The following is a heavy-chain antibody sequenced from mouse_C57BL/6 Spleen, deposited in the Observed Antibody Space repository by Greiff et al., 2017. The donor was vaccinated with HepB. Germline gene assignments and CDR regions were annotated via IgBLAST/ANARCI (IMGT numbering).Heavy chain of an antibody. D-gene: IGHD1-1*01. CDR2: IHPNSGST. Sequence: VQLQQPGAELVKPGASVKLSCKASGYTFTSYWMHWVKQRPGQGLEWIGMIHPNSGSTNYNEKFKSKATLTVDKSSSTAYMQLSSLTSEDSAVYYCASGITTVVENYAMDYWGQGTSVTVSS. V-gene: IGHV1-64*01. CDR1: GYTFTSYW. J-gene: IGHJ4*01. CDR3: ASGITTVVENYAMDY.